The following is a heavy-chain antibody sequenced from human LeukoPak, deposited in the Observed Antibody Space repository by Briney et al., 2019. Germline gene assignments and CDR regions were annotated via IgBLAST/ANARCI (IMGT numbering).Heavy chain of an antibody. D-gene: IGHD3-22*01. Sequence: GGSLRLSCAASGFSFSVCAMHWVRQAPGKGLEWVATISYDGNNKHYTDSVEGRFTISRDNSKNTLYLQMNTLRVEDTAMYYCVRGVTIYDSSGYYYYWGQGTLVTVSS. CDR3: VRGVTIYDSSGYYYY. CDR2: ISYDGNNK. J-gene: IGHJ4*02. V-gene: IGHV3-30-3*01. CDR1: GFSFSVCA.